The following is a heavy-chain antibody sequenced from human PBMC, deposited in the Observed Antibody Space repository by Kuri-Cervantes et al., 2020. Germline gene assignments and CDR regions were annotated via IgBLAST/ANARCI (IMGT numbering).Heavy chain of an antibody. CDR1: GGSISSSSYY. V-gene: IGHV4-39*07. D-gene: IGHD2-15*01. CDR2: IYYSGST. CDR3: ARDEDCSGGSCFSAY. J-gene: IGHJ4*02. Sequence: GSLRLSCTVSGGSISSSSYYWGWIRQPPGKGLEWIGSIYYSGSTYYNPSLKSRVTISVDKSKNQFSLKLSSVTAADTAVYYCARDEDCSGGSCFSAYWGQGTLVTVSS.